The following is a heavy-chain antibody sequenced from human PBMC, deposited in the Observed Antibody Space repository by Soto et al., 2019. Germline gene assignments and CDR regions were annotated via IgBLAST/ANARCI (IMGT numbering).Heavy chain of an antibody. CDR1: GGSFSGYY. CDR3: ARDAHERGGWWGNDWFDP. D-gene: IGHD6-19*01. V-gene: IGHV4-34*01. CDR2: ISHSGST. J-gene: IGHJ5*02. Sequence: QVQLQKWGAGLLKPSETLSLTCAVYGGSFSGYYWSWIRQPPGKGLEWIGEISHSGSTNYNPSLKSRVTISVDTSKNQFSRKLSSVTAADTAVYYCARDAHERGGWWGNDWFDPWGQGTLVTVSS.